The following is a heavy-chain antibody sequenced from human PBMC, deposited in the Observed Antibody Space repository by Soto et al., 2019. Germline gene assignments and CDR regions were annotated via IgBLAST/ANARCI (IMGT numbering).Heavy chain of an antibody. CDR1: GLTLSSKY. CDR3: ARDPMGAAAGTI. V-gene: IGHV3-53*01. CDR2: IYSGGST. D-gene: IGHD6-13*01. Sequence: GGSLRLSCVASGLTLSSKYMSWVRQAPGKGLEWVSVIYSGGSTYYADSVKGRFTISRDNSKNTLYLQMNSLRAEDTAVYYCARDPMGAAAGTIWGQGTLVTVSS. J-gene: IGHJ4*02.